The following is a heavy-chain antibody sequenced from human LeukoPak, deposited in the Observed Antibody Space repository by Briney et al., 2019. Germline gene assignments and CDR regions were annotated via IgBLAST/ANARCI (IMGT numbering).Heavy chain of an antibody. J-gene: IGHJ3*02. D-gene: IGHD2-15*01. CDR2: IYHSGST. V-gene: IGHV4-30-2*01. CDR1: GGSISSGGYY. CDR3: ARTWSRRDRAFDI. Sequence: PSETLSLTCTVSGGSISSGGYYWSWIRQPPGKGLEWIGYIYHSGSTYYNPSLKSRVTISVDRSKNQFSLKLSSVTAADTAVYYCARTWSRRDRAFDIWGQGTMVTVSS.